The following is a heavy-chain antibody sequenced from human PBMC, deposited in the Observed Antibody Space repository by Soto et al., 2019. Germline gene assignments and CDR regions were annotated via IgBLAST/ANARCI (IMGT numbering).Heavy chain of an antibody. V-gene: IGHV1-18*04. CDR1: GYTVTSYG. CDR3: ARDHCSSTSCYTAVDY. D-gene: IGHD2-2*02. Sequence: ASGKTYCETSGYTVTSYGIRWVRQVPKQGLEWMGWISAYNGNTNYAQKLQGRVTMTTDTSTSTAYMELRSLRSDDTAVYYCARDHCSSTSCYTAVDYWRQGTLVT. J-gene: IGHJ4*02. CDR2: ISAYNGNT.